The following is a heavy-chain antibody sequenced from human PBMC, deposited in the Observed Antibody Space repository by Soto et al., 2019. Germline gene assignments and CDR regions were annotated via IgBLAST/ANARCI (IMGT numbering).Heavy chain of an antibody. CDR2: IRSKANSYAT. V-gene: IGHV3-73*02. Sequence: EVQLVESGGGLVQPGGSLKLSCAASGFTFSGSAMHWVRQASGKGLEWVGRIRSKANSYATAYAASVKGRFTISRDDSKNTAYLQMNSLKTEDTAVYYCTRPAHPAVAGTGYWGQGTLVTVSS. CDR1: GFTFSGSA. CDR3: TRPAHPAVAGTGY. J-gene: IGHJ4*02. D-gene: IGHD6-19*01.